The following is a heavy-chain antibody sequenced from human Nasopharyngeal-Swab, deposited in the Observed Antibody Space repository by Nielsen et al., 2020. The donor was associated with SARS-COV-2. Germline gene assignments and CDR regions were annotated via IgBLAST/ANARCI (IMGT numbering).Heavy chain of an antibody. CDR3: ATGFLEWLGYYGMDV. Sequence: ASVKVSCKASGYTFTSYGISWVRQAPGQGLEWMGWISAYNGNTNYAQKLQGRVTMTTDTSTSTAYMELSSLRSEDTAVYYCATGFLEWLGYYGMDVWGQGTTVTVSS. CDR2: ISAYNGNT. CDR1: GYTFTSYG. D-gene: IGHD3-3*01. V-gene: IGHV1-18*01. J-gene: IGHJ6*02.